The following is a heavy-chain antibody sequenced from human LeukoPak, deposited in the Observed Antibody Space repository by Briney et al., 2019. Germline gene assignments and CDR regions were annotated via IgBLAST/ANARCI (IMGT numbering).Heavy chain of an antibody. CDR1: GFTFSSNW. Sequence: PGGSLRLSCAASGFTFSSNWMYWVRQAPGKGLVWVSSINSDGSSTSYADSVKGRFTISRDNAKNTLYLQMNSLRAEDTAVYYCARVRWGGLYYFDYWGQGTLVTVSS. V-gene: IGHV3-74*01. D-gene: IGHD3-16*01. J-gene: IGHJ4*02. CDR2: INSDGSST. CDR3: ARVRWGGLYYFDY.